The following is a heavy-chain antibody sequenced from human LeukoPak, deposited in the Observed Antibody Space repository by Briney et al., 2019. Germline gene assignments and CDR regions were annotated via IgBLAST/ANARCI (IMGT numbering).Heavy chain of an antibody. CDR1: GFTFDDYA. CDR2: IYYSGST. J-gene: IGHJ4*02. Sequence: GSLRLSCAASGFTFDDYAMHWVRQAPGKGLEWIGYIYYSGSTNYNPSLKSRVTISVDTSKNQFSLKLSSETAADTAVYYCASFSGECSGGSCYSDRGIDYWGQGTLVTVSS. V-gene: IGHV4-59*01. D-gene: IGHD2-15*01. CDR3: ASFSGECSGGSCYSDRGIDY.